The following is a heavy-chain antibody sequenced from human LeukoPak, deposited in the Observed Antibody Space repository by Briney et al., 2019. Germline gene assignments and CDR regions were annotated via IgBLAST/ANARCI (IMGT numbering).Heavy chain of an antibody. CDR2: IGGGGVST. CDR1: GFTFSRYG. V-gene: IGHV3-23*01. CDR3: AKHPSGYYYDLFDY. D-gene: IGHD3-22*01. Sequence: TGGSLRLSCAASGFTFSRYGMSWVRQAPGKWLEWVSSIGGGGVSTYFADSVKGRFTISRDNSKNTLYLHMNNLRAEDTAVYYCAKHPSGYYYDLFDYWGQGTLVTVSS. J-gene: IGHJ4*02.